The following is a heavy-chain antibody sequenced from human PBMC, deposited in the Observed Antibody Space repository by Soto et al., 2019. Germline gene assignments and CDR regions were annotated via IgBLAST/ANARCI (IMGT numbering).Heavy chain of an antibody. J-gene: IGHJ6*02. CDR1: GDSVSSNSAA. V-gene: IGHV6-1*01. CDR2: TYYRSKWYN. CDR3: ARVKRQWLVRNYYYGMDV. D-gene: IGHD6-19*01. Sequence: SQTLSLTCAISGDSVSSNSAAWNWIRQSPSRGLEWLGRTYYRSKWYNDHAVSVKSRITINPDTPKNQFSLQLNSVTPEDTAVYYCARVKRQWLVRNYYYGMDVWGQGTTVTVSS.